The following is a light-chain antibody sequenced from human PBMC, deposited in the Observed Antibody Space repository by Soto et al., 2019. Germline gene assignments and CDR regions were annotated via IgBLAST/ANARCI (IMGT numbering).Light chain of an antibody. CDR1: QRISMW. V-gene: IGKV1-5*01. CDR3: QQYNSYDMWS. J-gene: IGKJ1*01. Sequence: DIQMTQSPSTLSASVGDRVTITCRASQRISMWLASYQQKPGKAPKLPISGASRLGKGVPSRFSGSGSGTEFTLTISRLQLDDFATYYCQQYNSYDMWSFGQGTKVDIK. CDR2: GAS.